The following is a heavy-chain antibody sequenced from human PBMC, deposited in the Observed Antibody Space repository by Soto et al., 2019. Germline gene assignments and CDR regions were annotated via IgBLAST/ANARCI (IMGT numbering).Heavy chain of an antibody. V-gene: IGHV3-7*01. J-gene: IGHJ4*01. Sequence: PGGSLRLSCAASGFTFSRYWTSWVRQAPGKGLEWVANIKQDGSEESYVDSVRGRFTVSRDNAKNSLYLQMNSLRAEDTAVYYCVRDVIGFWSGYYTGCFDYWGQGILVTVSS. CDR1: GFTFSRYW. CDR2: IKQDGSEE. D-gene: IGHD3-3*01. CDR3: VRDVIGFWSGYYTGCFDY.